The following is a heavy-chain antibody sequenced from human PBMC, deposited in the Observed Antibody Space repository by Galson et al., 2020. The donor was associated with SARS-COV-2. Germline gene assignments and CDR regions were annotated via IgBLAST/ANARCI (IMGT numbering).Heavy chain of an antibody. CDR2: ISSSGRTI. CDR3: ARRDAYGTGY. CDR1: GFSFSNYE. V-gene: IGHV3-48*03. J-gene: IGHJ4*02. Sequence: TGGSLRLSCAASGFSFSNYEMNWVRQAPGKGLEWISYISSSGRTIHYADSVKGRFTISRDNAKSSLSLQMNSLRAEDTAVYYCARRDAYGTGYWGQGTRVTVSS. D-gene: IGHD2-21*01.